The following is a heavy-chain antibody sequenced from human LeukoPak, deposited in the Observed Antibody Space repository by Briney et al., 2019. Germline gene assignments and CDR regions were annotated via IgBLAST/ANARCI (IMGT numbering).Heavy chain of an antibody. Sequence: PGRSLRLSCAASGFXFRSYGIHWVRQAPGKGLEWMAVISYDGTNKYYADSVKGRFTISRDNSKNTLYLQMNSLRAEDTAVYYCAKDLNYDFWSGLGNWGQGTLVTVSS. J-gene: IGHJ4*02. CDR2: ISYDGTNK. D-gene: IGHD3-3*01. CDR3: AKDLNYDFWSGLGN. CDR1: GFXFRSYG. V-gene: IGHV3-30*18.